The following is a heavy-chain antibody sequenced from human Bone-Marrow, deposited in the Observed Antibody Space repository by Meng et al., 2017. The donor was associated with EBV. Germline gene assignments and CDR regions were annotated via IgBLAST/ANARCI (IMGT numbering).Heavy chain of an antibody. D-gene: IGHD4-11*01. Sequence: QVQLGQSGAEGKKPGASVKVSCKASGYTFTGHYMHWVRQAPGQGLEWMGRIDPNSGGADYAQKFQGGVTMTRDTSISTFYMELSRLTSDDTAVYFCARASDYGNDLDYWGQGTLVTVSS. CDR1: GYTFTGHY. V-gene: IGHV1-2*06. J-gene: IGHJ4*02. CDR2: IDPNSGGA. CDR3: ARASDYGNDLDY.